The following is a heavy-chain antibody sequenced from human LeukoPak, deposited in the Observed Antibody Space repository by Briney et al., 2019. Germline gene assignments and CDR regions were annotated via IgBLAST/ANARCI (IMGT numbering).Heavy chain of an antibody. D-gene: IGHD6-6*01. J-gene: IGHJ4*02. V-gene: IGHV4-34*01. CDR1: GGSFSGYY. Sequence: KPSETLSLTCAVYGGSFSGYYWSWIRQPPGKGLEWIGEINHSGSTNYNPSLKSRATISINTSKNQFSLKPSSVTAADTAVYYCARGWEYSSAPLYYFDYWGQGTLVTVSS. CDR2: INHSGST. CDR3: ARGWEYSSAPLYYFDY.